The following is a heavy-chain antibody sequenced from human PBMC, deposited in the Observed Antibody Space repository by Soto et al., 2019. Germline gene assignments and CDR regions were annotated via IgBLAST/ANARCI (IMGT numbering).Heavy chain of an antibody. Sequence: EASVKVSCKASGYTFTSYDINWVRQATGQGLEWMGWMNPNSGNTGYAQKFQGRVTMTRNTSISTAYMELSSLRSEDTAVYYCATRYYDILTGHDAFDIWGQGTVVTVS. D-gene: IGHD3-9*01. J-gene: IGHJ3*02. CDR2: MNPNSGNT. CDR1: GYTFTSYD. CDR3: ATRYYDILTGHDAFDI. V-gene: IGHV1-8*01.